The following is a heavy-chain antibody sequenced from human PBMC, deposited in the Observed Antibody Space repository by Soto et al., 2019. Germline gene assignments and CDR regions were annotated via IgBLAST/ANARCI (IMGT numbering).Heavy chain of an antibody. V-gene: IGHV3-74*03. J-gene: IGHJ4*02. D-gene: IGHD3-10*01. Sequence: EVQLVESGGGLVQPGGSLRLSCTASGFTFSSHWMHWVREAPEKGLAWVSRISGDGNGIVYADSVKGRFTISRDNGKNMMFLQMDNLRAEDTGLYFCARTGRGDMVRGITTFDFWGRGTLVTVSS. CDR3: ARTGRGDMVRGITTFDF. CDR2: ISGDGNGI. CDR1: GFTFSSHW.